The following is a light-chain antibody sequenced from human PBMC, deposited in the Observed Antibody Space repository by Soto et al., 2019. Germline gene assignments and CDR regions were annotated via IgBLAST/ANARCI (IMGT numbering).Light chain of an antibody. CDR3: QQYNSYST. CDR1: QSISSW. J-gene: IGKJ1*01. CDR2: KAS. Sequence: DIQMTQSHSTLSASVGDRVTITCRASQSISSWLAWYQQKPGKAPKLLIYKASSLESGVPSRFSGSGSGTEFTLTISSLQPDDFATYYCQQYNSYSTFGQGTNV. V-gene: IGKV1-5*03.